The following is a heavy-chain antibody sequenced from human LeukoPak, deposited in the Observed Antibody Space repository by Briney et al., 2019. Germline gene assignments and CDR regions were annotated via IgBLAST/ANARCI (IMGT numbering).Heavy chain of an antibody. D-gene: IGHD2-15*01. CDR3: ARPRARYCSGGSCYGGPFDY. J-gene: IGHJ4*02. V-gene: IGHV1-69*13. CDR1: GGTFSSYA. CDR2: IIPIFGTA. Sequence: VASVKVSCKASGGTFSSYAISWVRQAPGQGLEWMGGIIPIFGTANYAQKFQGRVTITADESTSTAYMELSSLRSEDTAVYYCARPRARYCSGGSCYGGPFDYWGQGTLVTVSS.